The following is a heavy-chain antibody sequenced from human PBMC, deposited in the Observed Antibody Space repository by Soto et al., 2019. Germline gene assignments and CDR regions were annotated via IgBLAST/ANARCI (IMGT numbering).Heavy chain of an antibody. CDR1: GGSISSYY. J-gene: IGHJ4*02. V-gene: IGHV4-59*08. D-gene: IGHD6-19*01. CDR3: ARARRSSRWYGFDY. CDR2: IYYSGST. Sequence: SETLSLTCTVSGGSISSYYWSWIRQPPGKGLEWIGYIYYSGSTNYNPSLKSRVTISVDTSKNQFSLKLSSVTAADTAVYYCARARRSSRWYGFDYWGQGTLVTVSS.